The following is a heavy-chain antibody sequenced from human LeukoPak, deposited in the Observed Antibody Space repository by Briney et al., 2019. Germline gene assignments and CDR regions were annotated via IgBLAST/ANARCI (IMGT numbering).Heavy chain of an antibody. V-gene: IGHV1-8*01. J-gene: IGHJ4*02. D-gene: IGHD6-13*01. CDR3: ARQKAAAGHFDY. CDR1: GYTFTSYD. Sequence: ASVKVSCKASGYTFTSYDINWVRQATGQGLEWMGWMNPNSGNTGYAQKFQGRVTMTRNTSISTAYMELSSLRSEDTAVYYCARQKAAAGHFDYWGQGTLVTVSS. CDR2: MNPNSGNT.